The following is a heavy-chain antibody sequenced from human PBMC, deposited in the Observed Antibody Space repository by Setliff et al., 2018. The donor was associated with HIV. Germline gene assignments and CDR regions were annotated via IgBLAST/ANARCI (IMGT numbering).Heavy chain of an antibody. Sequence: GESLKISCKGSGYTFTNYWIGWVRQMPGKGLECMGIIYPGDSDTRYSQSFQGQVTISADKSISTAYLHWSSLKASDTAMFYCARPRRPYSGSYYYGFDIWGQGTMVTVSS. V-gene: IGHV5-51*01. CDR1: GYTFTNYW. D-gene: IGHD1-26*01. J-gene: IGHJ3*02. CDR3: ARPRRPYSGSYYYGFDI. CDR2: IYPGDSDT.